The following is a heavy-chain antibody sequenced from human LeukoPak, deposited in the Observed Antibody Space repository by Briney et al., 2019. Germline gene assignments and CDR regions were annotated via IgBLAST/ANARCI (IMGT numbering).Heavy chain of an antibody. CDR2: ISSSSSYI. Sequence: GGSLRLSYAASGFTFSSYSMNWVRQAPGKGLEWVSSISSSSSYIYYADSVKGRFTISRDNAKNSLYLQMNSLRAEDTAVYYCARDSAWSYSGSYYDYWGQGTLVTVSS. J-gene: IGHJ4*02. D-gene: IGHD1-26*01. CDR1: GFTFSSYS. V-gene: IGHV3-21*01. CDR3: ARDSAWSYSGSYYDY.